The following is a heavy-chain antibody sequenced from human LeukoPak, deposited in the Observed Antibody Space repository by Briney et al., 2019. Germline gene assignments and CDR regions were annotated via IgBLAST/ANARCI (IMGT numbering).Heavy chain of an antibody. CDR3: ATRLRFLESYYFDY. CDR2: IIPIFGTA. D-gene: IGHD3-3*01. V-gene: IGHV1-69*05. Sequence: SVKVSCKASGGTFSSYAISWVRQAPGQGLEWMGRIIPIFGTANYAQKFQGRVTITTDESTSTAYMELSSLRSEDTAVYYCATRLRFLESYYFDYWGQGTLVTISS. J-gene: IGHJ4*02. CDR1: GGTFSSYA.